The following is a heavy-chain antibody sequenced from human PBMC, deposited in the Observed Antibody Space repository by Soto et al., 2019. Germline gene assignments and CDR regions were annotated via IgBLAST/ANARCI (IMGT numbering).Heavy chain of an antibody. CDR3: ARGQEVGAHFFDS. D-gene: IGHD2-15*01. J-gene: IGHJ4*02. CDR2: IGTAGDT. CDR1: GFTFSGFD. Sequence: EVQLVESGGNLVQPGGSLRLSCEASGFTFSGFDMHWVRQPTGKGLEWVSTIGTAGDTYYAVSVKGRFTISRDNAKNSLSLQMNSLRAGVTAVYFCARGQEVGAHFFDSWGQGTQVTVAS. V-gene: IGHV3-13*01.